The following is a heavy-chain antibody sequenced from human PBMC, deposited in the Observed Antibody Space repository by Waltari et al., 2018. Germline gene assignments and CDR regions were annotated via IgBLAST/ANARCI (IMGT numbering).Heavy chain of an antibody. CDR1: GDSISNNFF. J-gene: IGHJ4*02. CDR3: ASDRGRGLYLDS. Sequence: QVQLQESGPGLVKPSGTLSLTCTVSGDSISNNFFWSWVRQSPGKGLEWIEQVHQSGRSTYNPSLESRVTVSMDTSKNQFSLKMTSVTAADTAIYYCASDRGRGLYLDSWGQGTLVTVSP. D-gene: IGHD2-15*01. V-gene: IGHV4-4*02. CDR2: VHQSGRS.